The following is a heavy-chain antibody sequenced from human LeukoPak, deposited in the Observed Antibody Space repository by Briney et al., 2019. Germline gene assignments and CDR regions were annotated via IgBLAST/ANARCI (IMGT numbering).Heavy chain of an antibody. J-gene: IGHJ4*02. CDR1: GFTFSSYE. CDR3: ARVVVTAILRYFDY. V-gene: IGHV3-48*03. Sequence: GGSLRLSCAASGFTFSSYEMNWVRQAPGKGLEWVSHISSGGSTIYYADSVKGRFTISRDNAKNSLYLQMNSLRAEDTAVYYCARVVVTAILRYFDYWGQGTLVTVSS. D-gene: IGHD2-21*02. CDR2: ISSGGSTI.